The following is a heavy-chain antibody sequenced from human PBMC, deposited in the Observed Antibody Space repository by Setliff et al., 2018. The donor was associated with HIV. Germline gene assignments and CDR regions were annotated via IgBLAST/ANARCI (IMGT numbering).Heavy chain of an antibody. CDR1: GDSISDTTYY. Sequence: KPSETLSLTCSVSGDSISDTTYYWGWIRQPPGKGLEWIGNIYHSGSTNYNPSLKSRVTISVDKSKNQFSLKLSSVSAADTAVFYCARGSQWELLPYFDYWGQGTLVTVSS. D-gene: IGHD1-26*01. CDR3: ARGSQWELLPYFDY. J-gene: IGHJ4*02. V-gene: IGHV4-39*07. CDR2: IYHSGST.